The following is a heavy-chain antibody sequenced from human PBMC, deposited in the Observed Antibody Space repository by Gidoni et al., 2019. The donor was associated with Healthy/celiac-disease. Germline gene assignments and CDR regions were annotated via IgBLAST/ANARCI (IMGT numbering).Heavy chain of an antibody. J-gene: IGHJ6*02. CDR2: IYPGDSAT. Sequence: EVQLVQAGAEVKKPGESLKISCKGSGSSFPRYHNGWVRQIPGKGLEWMGIIYPGDSATRYSPSFQGQVTISADKSISTAYLQWSSLKASDTAMYYCARLIAVAGTSSYYYYYGMDVWGQGTTVTVSS. CDR1: GSSFPRYH. V-gene: IGHV5-51*01. D-gene: IGHD6-19*01. CDR3: ARLIAVAGTSSYYYYYGMDV.